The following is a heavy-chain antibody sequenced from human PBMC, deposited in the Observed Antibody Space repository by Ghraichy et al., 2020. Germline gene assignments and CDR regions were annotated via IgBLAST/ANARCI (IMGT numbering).Heavy chain of an antibody. J-gene: IGHJ6*02. CDR2: IYTSGST. D-gene: IGHD2-2*01. Sequence: SETLSLTCTVSGGSISSYYWSWIRQLPGKGLEWIGYIYTSGSTNYNPSLKSRVTISGDTAKNQFSLKLSSVTAADTAVYYCARHILGYCSSTSCYGGDPFYGMDVWGQGTTVTVSS. CDR3: ARHILGYCSSTSCYGGDPFYGMDV. CDR1: GGSISSYY. V-gene: IGHV4-4*09.